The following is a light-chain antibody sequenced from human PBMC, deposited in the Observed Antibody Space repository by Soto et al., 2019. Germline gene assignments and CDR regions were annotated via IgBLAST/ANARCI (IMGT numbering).Light chain of an antibody. J-gene: IGLJ1*01. CDR2: GNS. Sequence: QSVLTQPPSVSGAPGQRVAISGTGSISNIGAGYYVHWYQQLPGTAPKLPIYGNSNRPSGVPDRFSGSKSGTSASLAITGLQAEDEAGYYCQSYDSSLSGSKVFRTGTKVTVL. CDR3: QSYDSSLSGSKV. V-gene: IGLV1-40*01. CDR1: ISNIGAGYY.